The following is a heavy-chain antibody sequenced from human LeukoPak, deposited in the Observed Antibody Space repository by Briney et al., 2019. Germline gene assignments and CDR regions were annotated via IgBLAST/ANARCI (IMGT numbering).Heavy chain of an antibody. CDR2: IYYSGST. D-gene: IGHD1-26*01. V-gene: IGHV4-31*03. Sequence: SQTLSLTCTVSGGSISSGGYYWSWIRQHPGKGLEWIGYIYYSGSTYYNPSLKSRVTISVDTSKNQFSLKLSSVTAADTAVYYCARLAKSGATEGWFDPWGQGTLVTVSS. CDR3: ARLAKSGATEGWFDP. J-gene: IGHJ5*02. CDR1: GGSISSGGYY.